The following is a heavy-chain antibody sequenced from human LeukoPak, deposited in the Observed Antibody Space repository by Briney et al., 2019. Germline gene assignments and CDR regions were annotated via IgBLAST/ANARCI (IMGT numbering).Heavy chain of an antibody. CDR1: GFRFADYS. V-gene: IGHV3-23*01. CDR3: VKDRPCETCMPMDA. D-gene: IGHD2-2*01. J-gene: IGHJ6*02. Sequence: GGSLRLSCAASGFRFADYSMSWVREAPGKGLEGVAGLGRSGEYKYYADSVKGRFTISRDNYKDTVSLQMNSPRAEDSAIYFCVKDRPCETCMPMDAWGQGTTVTVSS. CDR2: LGRSGEYK.